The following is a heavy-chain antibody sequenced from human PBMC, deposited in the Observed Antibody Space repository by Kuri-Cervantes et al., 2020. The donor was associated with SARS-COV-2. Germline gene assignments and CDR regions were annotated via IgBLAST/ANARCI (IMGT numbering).Heavy chain of an antibody. CDR2: IYYSGST. J-gene: IGHJ5*02. Sequence: ESLRLSCTVSGGSNSSSSYYWGWIRQPPGKGLEWIGYIYYSGSTNYNPSLKSRVTISVDTSKNQFSLKLSSVTAADTAVYYCARATSTQKYSGSYLLGWFDPWGQGTLVTVSS. CDR1: GGSNSSSSYY. CDR3: ARATSTQKYSGSYLLGWFDP. D-gene: IGHD1-26*01. V-gene: IGHV4-61*05.